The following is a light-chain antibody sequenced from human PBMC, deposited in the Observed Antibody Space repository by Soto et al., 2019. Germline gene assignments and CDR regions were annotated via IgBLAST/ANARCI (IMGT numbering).Light chain of an antibody. CDR1: QSIRKY. J-gene: IGKJ1*01. V-gene: IGKV1-39*01. CDR2: AAS. Sequence: DIQIAQDTSSLCACVGYRVIITWWASQSIRKYLNWYQHKPGKVPTLLIYAASTLQSGVPPTFSGSGSGTEFTLTITSLQPEDFATYYCQQNGDTPPWTFGQGTKVDIK. CDR3: QQNGDTPPWT.